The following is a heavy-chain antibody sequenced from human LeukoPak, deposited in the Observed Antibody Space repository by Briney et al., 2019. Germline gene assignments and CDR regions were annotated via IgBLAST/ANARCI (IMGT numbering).Heavy chain of an antibody. D-gene: IGHD2-15*01. CDR3: VRDNPRCCGVVPVNIDDY. V-gene: IGHV3-7*01. Sequence: GGSLRLSCAASGFTFSSYWMSWVRQAPGKGLEWVANIKQDGSEKYYVDSVKGRFTISRDNAKNSLYLQMNSPRAEDTAVYYCVRDNPRCCGVVPVNIDDYWGQGTLLTVSS. CDR2: IKQDGSEK. J-gene: IGHJ4*02. CDR1: GFTFSSYW.